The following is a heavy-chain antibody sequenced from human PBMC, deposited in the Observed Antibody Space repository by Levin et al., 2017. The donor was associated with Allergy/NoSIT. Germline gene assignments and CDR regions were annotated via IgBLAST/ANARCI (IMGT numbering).Heavy chain of an antibody. V-gene: IGHV1-8*01. CDR2: MNLNSGDT. D-gene: IGHD6-13*01. CDR3: ARVRNLGSSSRWGGDYYHGLDV. Sequence: ASVKVSCKASGYTLTSYDINWVRQTTGQGLEWMGWMNLNSGDTAYAQKFQGRVTMTRDTSKSTAYMEVTSLTSHDTAVYYCARVRNLGSSSRWGGDYYHGLDVWGQGTTVTVSS. CDR1: GYTLTSYD. J-gene: IGHJ6*02.